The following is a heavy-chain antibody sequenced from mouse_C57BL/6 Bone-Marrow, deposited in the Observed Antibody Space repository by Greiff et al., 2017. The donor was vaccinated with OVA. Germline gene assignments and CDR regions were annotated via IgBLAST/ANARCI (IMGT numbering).Heavy chain of an antibody. CDR2: IDPENGDT. V-gene: IGHV14-4*01. CDR1: GFTIKDDY. J-gene: IGHJ3*01. Sequence: EVQLQQSGAELVRPGASVKLSCTASGFTIKDDYMHWVKQRPEQGLEWIGWIDPENGDTEYASKFQGKATITADTSSNTAYLQLSSLTSEDTAVYYCTTRTDAYWGQGTLVTVSA. CDR3: TTRTDAY.